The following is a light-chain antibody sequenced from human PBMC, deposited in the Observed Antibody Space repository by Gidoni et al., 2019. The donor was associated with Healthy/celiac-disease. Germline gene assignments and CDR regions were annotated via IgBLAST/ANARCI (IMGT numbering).Light chain of an antibody. J-gene: IGKJ1*01. Sequence: AIQMTQSPSSLSASVGDRVTITCRASQGIRNDLGWYQQKPGKAPKLLIYAASSLQSGVPSRYSGSGSGTDFTLTISSLQPEDFATYYCLQDYNYSWTFGQGTKVEIK. CDR3: LQDYNYSWT. V-gene: IGKV1-6*01. CDR2: AAS. CDR1: QGIRND.